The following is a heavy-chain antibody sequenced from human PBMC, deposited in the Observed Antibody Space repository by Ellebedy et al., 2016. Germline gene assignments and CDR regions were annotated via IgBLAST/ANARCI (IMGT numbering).Heavy chain of an antibody. D-gene: IGHD6-6*01. Sequence: ASVKVSCXASGYTFTNYYMHWMRQAPGQGLEWMGWINPNSGGTNYAQKFQGRVTMTRDTSISTAYMELSRLRSDDTAVYYCARDQYSSSFLLGYWGQGTLVTVSS. CDR3: ARDQYSSSFLLGY. CDR1: GYTFTNYY. J-gene: IGHJ4*02. CDR2: INPNSGGT. V-gene: IGHV1-2*02.